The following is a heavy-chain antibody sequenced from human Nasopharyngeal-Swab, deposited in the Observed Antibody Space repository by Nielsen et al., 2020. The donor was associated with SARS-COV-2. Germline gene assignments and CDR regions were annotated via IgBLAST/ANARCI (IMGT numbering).Heavy chain of an antibody. CDR1: GFTFSSYA. Sequence: GESLKISCAASGFTFSSYAMHWVRQAPGKGLEWVAVISYDGSNKYYADSVKGRFTISRDNSKNKLYLQMNSLRAEDTAVYYCARDLGGYLDYWGQGTLVTVSS. CDR2: ISYDGSNK. CDR3: ARDLGGYLDY. J-gene: IGHJ4*02. V-gene: IGHV3-30-3*01. D-gene: IGHD2-15*01.